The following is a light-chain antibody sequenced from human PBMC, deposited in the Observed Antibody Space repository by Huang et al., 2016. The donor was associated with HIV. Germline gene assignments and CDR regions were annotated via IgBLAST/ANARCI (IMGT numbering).Light chain of an antibody. CDR1: RNLTNSQ. CDR2: GAS. Sequence: EVVMPQSPGIVSFSAGERASLSCRASRNLTNSQLAWYQQKVGQPPRLLVFGASKRGSGAPERFTGSVSGTDFTLSISGLEPDDFATYYCQQYDTFSFGQGTRLE. J-gene: IGKJ2*01. V-gene: IGKV3-20*01. CDR3: QQYDTFS.